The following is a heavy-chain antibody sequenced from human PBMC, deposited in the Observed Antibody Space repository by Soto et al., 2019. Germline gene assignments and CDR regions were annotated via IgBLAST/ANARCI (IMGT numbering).Heavy chain of an antibody. Sequence: PSETLCLTCTVSGGSISSYYWSWIRQPPGKGLEWIGYIYYSGSTNYNPSLKSRATISVDTSKNQFSLKLSSVTAADTAVYYCARSKWGSRTPFDYWGQGTLVTVSS. CDR3: ARSKWGSRTPFDY. CDR2: IYYSGST. J-gene: IGHJ4*02. CDR1: GGSISSYY. V-gene: IGHV4-59*08. D-gene: IGHD7-27*01.